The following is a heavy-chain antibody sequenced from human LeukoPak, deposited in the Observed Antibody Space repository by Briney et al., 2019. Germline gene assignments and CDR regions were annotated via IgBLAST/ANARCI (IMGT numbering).Heavy chain of an antibody. J-gene: IGHJ4*02. V-gene: IGHV1-69*04. D-gene: IGHD6-19*01. CDR3: AREPETPGIAVAGTDY. CDR1: GGTFSSYA. Sequence: SSVKVSCKASGGTFSSYAISWVRQAPGQGLEWMGRIIPILGIANYAQKFQGRVTITADKSTSTAYMELSSLRSEDTAVYYCAREPETPGIAVAGTDYRGQGTLVTVSS. CDR2: IIPILGIA.